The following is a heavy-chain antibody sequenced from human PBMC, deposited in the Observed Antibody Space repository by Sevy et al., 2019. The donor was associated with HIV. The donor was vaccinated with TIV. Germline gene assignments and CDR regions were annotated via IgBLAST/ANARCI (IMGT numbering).Heavy chain of an antibody. Sequence: SETLSLTCSVSGDSISSGNHWWSWIRQPAGKGLEWIGRIYTSGRTIYNPVLRSRVTMSVDTSTNQFFLNLNSVTAADTAVYYCARDGIRRDYYHGMDVWGQGTTVTVSS. CDR3: ARDGIRRDYYHGMDV. CDR2: IYTSGRT. J-gene: IGHJ6*02. CDR1: GDSISSGNHW. V-gene: IGHV4-61*02. D-gene: IGHD1-26*01.